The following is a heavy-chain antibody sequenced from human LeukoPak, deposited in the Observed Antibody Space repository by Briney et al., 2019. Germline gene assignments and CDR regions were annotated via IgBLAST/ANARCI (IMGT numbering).Heavy chain of an antibody. CDR1: GFTFSSYW. V-gene: IGHV3-74*01. CDR2: INSDGSST. J-gene: IGHJ2*01. CDR3: ARAFQNWYFDL. Sequence: GGSLRLSCAASGFTFSSYWMHWVRQAPGKGLVWVSRINSDGSSTNYADSVKGRFTISRDNAKNKLYLQMNSPRAEDTAVYYCARAFQNWYFDLWGRGTLVTVSS.